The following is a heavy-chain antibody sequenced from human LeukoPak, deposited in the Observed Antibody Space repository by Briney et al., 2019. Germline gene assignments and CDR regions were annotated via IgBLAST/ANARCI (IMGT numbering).Heavy chain of an antibody. V-gene: IGHV1-18*01. J-gene: IGHJ4*02. CDR2: ISAYNGNT. CDR1: GYTFTFYG. D-gene: IGHD3-10*01. Sequence: ASVKVSCNASGYTFTFYGISWVRQPPGQGHEWMGWISAYNGNTNNAQKLHGRVTMTTDTSSSTAYMKLRSLRSDDTAVYYCARDLRSTMVRGVMGYWGQGTLVTVSS. CDR3: ARDLRSTMVRGVMGY.